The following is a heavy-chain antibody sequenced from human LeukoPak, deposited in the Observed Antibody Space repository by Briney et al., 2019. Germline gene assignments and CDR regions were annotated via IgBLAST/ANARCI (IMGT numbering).Heavy chain of an antibody. V-gene: IGHV3-15*01. D-gene: IGHD5/OR15-5a*01. J-gene: IGHJ4*02. CDR2: IKSTTDGGTT. CDR1: GFLFSYPL. Sequence: PGGSLRLSCAPCGFLFSYPLMTCPRQAPGKGLEWVGRIKSTTDGGTTDYAAPVKGRFTISRDDSKNTLYLQMNSLKTESTAVYMCITILRGYWGQGTLVTVSS. CDR3: ITILRGY.